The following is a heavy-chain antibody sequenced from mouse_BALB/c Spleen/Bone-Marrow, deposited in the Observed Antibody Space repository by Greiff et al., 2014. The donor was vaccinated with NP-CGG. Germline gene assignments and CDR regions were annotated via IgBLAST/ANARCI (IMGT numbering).Heavy chain of an antibody. CDR3: ARYYYGSSYFDY. D-gene: IGHD1-1*01. CDR2: IDPANGNT. V-gene: IGHV14-3*02. CDR1: GFNIKDTY. Sequence: EVQLQQSGAELVKPGASVKLSCTASGFNIKDTYMHWVKQRPEQGLEWIGRIDPANGNTKYDPKFQGKATITADTSSNTACLQLSSLTSEDTAVYYCARYYYGSSYFDYWGQGTTLTVSS. J-gene: IGHJ2*01.